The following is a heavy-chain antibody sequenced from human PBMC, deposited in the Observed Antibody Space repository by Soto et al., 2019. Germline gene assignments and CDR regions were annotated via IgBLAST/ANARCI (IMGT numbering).Heavy chain of an antibody. D-gene: IGHD2-8*02. Sequence: QVRLVQSGAEVKKPGASVKVSCKASGYTFITHGISWVRQAPGQGLEWMGRISAYNGDTKYAQKFQGRVTLTTDKSTTTAYMGMRSLKSGDTAVYYCARDGTGGVLGLNKYYYVDVWGEGTTVTVSS. V-gene: IGHV1-18*01. CDR2: ISAYNGDT. CDR3: ARDGTGGVLGLNKYYYVDV. CDR1: GYTFITHG. J-gene: IGHJ6*03.